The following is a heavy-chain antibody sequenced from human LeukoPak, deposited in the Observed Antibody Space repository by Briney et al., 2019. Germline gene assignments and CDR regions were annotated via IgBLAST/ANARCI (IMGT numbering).Heavy chain of an antibody. V-gene: IGHV3-53*01. Sequence: GGSLRLSCAASGFTVSTNYMSWVRQAPGSGLEWVSVIYSGGTTYYADSVKGRFTISRDNSKNTLYLQVNSLRAEDTAVYYCARGFNYGYYLDWGQGTLVTVSS. CDR2: IYSGGTT. J-gene: IGHJ4*02. CDR3: ARGFNYGYYLD. CDR1: GFTVSTNY. D-gene: IGHD5-18*01.